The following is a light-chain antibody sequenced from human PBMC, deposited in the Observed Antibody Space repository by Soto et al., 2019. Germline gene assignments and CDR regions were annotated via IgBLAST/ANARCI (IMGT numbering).Light chain of an antibody. J-gene: IGLJ3*02. CDR1: SSDIGGYNY. CDR2: EDS. Sequence: QSVLTQPASVSGSPGQSITISCTGTSSDIGGYNYVSWYQQHPGNPPKLMIYEDSNRPSGVSNRFSGSKSGNTASLTISGLQAEDEADYYCSSHTTSNTQVFGGGTKLTVL. V-gene: IGLV2-14*01. CDR3: SSHTTSNTQV.